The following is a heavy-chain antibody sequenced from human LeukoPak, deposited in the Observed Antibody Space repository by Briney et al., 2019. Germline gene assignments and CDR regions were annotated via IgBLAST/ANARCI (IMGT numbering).Heavy chain of an antibody. CDR3: ARARRNVAEAMD. D-gene: IGHD1-14*01. CDR2: MYYNGET. V-gene: IGHV4-59*08. J-gene: IGHJ4*02. CDR1: GGSISSYY. Sequence: TSETLSLTCTVSGGSISSYYWSWIRQPPGKGLEWIGGMYYNGETCYNPSLKSRVHISPDTSKNHFSLKLSSVTAADTAVYYCARARRNVAEAMDWGQGTLVTVSS.